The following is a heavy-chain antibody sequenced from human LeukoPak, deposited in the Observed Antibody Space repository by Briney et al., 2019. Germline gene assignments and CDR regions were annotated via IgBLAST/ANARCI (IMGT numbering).Heavy chain of an antibody. CDR1: GFTVSSNY. D-gene: IGHD1-14*01. J-gene: IGHJ5*02. CDR3: ARDPARPWTGRWFDP. CDR2: IYSGGST. Sequence: PGGSLRLSCAASGFTVSSNYMSWVRQAPGKGLEWVSVIYSGGSTYYADSVKGRFTISRDNSKNTLYLQMNSLRAEDTAVYYCARDPARPWTGRWFDPWGQGTLVTVSS. V-gene: IGHV3-66*01.